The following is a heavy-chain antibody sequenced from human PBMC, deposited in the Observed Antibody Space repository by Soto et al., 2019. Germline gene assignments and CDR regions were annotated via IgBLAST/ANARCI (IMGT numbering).Heavy chain of an antibody. Sequence: EVQLVESGGGLVQPGGSLRLSCAASGFTFSSYWMSWVRQAPGKGLEWVANIKQDGSEKYYVDSVKGRFTISRENAKNSLYLEMNSLRADDTAVYYCARDIGRAAAALWGQGTLVTVSS. CDR1: GFTFSSYW. CDR2: IKQDGSEK. V-gene: IGHV3-7*01. CDR3: ARDIGRAAAAL. J-gene: IGHJ4*02. D-gene: IGHD6-13*01.